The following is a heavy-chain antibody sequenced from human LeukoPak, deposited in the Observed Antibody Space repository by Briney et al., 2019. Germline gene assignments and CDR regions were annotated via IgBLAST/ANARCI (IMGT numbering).Heavy chain of an antibody. CDR1: GGSISSSSYY. CDR2: IYYSGST. CDR3: ARVGEGTNFDY. Sequence: SETLSLTCTVSGGSISSSSYYWGWIRQPPGKGLEWIGSIYYSGSTYYNPSLKSRVTISVDTSKNQFSLKLSSVTAADTAVYYCARVGEGTNFDYWGQGTLVTVSS. V-gene: IGHV4-39*07. J-gene: IGHJ4*02.